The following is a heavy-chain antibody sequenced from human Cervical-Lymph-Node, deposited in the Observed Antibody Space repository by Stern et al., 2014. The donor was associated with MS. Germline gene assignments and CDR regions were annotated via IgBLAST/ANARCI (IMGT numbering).Heavy chain of an antibody. CDR1: GFTFSLYA. CDR2: ISGTDSST. V-gene: IGHV3-23*04. CDR3: AKEGIAVASFDC. D-gene: IGHD6-19*01. J-gene: IGHJ4*02. Sequence: VQLVQSGGDLAQPGGSLRLSCAVSGFTFSLYAMSWVRQAPGKGLEWVSAISGTDSSTYYAETVKGRFTISRDNSKYTLYLQMNNLRAEDTAVYYCAKEGIAVASFDCWGQGTLVTVSS.